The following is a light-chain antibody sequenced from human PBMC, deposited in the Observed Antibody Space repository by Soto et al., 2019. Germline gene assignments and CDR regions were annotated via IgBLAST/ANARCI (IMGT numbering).Light chain of an antibody. CDR1: SSDVGGYNY. Sequence: QSALTQPASVSGSPGQSITISCTGTSSDVGGYNYVSWYQQHPGKAPKLMIYVVNNRRSGVYNRLSGSKYGKRAYLTISGLPAEDEADYSCSSYASRSTLVLGGGTKNTV. CDR3: SSYASRSTLV. J-gene: IGLJ2*01. V-gene: IGLV2-14*01. CDR2: VVN.